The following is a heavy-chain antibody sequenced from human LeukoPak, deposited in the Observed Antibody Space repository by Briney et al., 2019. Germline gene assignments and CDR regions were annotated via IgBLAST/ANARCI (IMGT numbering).Heavy chain of an antibody. CDR3: ARSPQLSSGWSVSGWFDY. CDR1: GGSFSGYY. V-gene: IGHV4-34*01. Sequence: NPSETLSLTCAVYGGSFSGYYWSWIRQPPGKGLEWIGEINHSGSTNYNPSLKSRVTISVDTSKNQFSLKLSSVTAADTAVYYCARSPQLSSGWSVSGWFDYWGQGTLVTVSS. D-gene: IGHD6-19*01. J-gene: IGHJ4*02. CDR2: INHSGST.